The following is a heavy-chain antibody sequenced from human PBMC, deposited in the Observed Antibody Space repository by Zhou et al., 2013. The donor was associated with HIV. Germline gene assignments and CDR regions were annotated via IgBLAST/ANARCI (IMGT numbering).Heavy chain of an antibody. Sequence: QVQLVQSGAEVKRPGASVKVSCKASGYTFISYGISWVRQAPGQGLEWMGWISAYNGNTNYAQKLQGRVTMTTDTSTSTAYMELSSLRSEDTAVYYCARARTTLHYYYYMDVWGKGTTVTVSS. J-gene: IGHJ6*03. CDR1: GYTFISYG. CDR3: ARARTTLHYYYYMDV. CDR2: ISAYNGNT. D-gene: IGHD2-2*01. V-gene: IGHV1-18*01.